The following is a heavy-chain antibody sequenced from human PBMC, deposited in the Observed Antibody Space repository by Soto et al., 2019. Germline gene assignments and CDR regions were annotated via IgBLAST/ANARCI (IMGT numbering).Heavy chain of an antibody. J-gene: IGHJ4*02. CDR1: GFTFSSYW. V-gene: IGHV3-7*01. CDR3: ARDSCSGGSCYPTYFDY. D-gene: IGHD2-15*01. Sequence: GGSLRLSCAASGFTFSSYWMSWVRQAPGKGLEWVANIKQDGSEKYYVDSVKGRFTISRDNAKNSLYLKMNSLRAEDTAVYYCARDSCSGGSCYPTYFDYWGQGTLVTVSS. CDR2: IKQDGSEK.